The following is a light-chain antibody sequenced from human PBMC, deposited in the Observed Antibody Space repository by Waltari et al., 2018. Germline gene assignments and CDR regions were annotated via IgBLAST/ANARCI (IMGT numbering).Light chain of an antibody. CDR1: QRINSY. CDR3: QQSYSSPYT. Sequence: DIQMTQSPSSLSASVGDRVTITCRASQRINSYLNWYQQKPGKAPKLLIYGASSLQSGVPSGFSGSGSGTESTLTISSLQPEDSATYYCQQSYSSPYTFGQGTKLEIK. J-gene: IGKJ2*01. CDR2: GAS. V-gene: IGKV1-39*01.